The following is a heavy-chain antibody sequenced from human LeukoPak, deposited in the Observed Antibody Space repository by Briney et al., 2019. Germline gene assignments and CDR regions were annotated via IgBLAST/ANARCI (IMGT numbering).Heavy chain of an antibody. D-gene: IGHD5-24*01. CDR1: GFTFSTYS. V-gene: IGHV3-48*04. CDR2: LSSSNTIT. CDR3: ARDQGEMATIRRGAFDI. J-gene: IGHJ3*02. Sequence: GGSLRLSCAASGFTFSTYSMNWVRQAPGKGLEWILYLSSSNTITYYADSAKGRFTISRDNVKNSLYLQMNSLRAEDTAVYYCARDQGEMATIRRGAFDIWGQGAVVTVSS.